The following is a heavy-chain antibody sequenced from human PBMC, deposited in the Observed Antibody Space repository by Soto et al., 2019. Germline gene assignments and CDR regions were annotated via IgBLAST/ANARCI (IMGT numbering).Heavy chain of an antibody. V-gene: IGHV4-34*01. CDR2: INHSGFT. CDR3: ARGHGRFAH. J-gene: IGHJ4*02. CDR1: GGSISSYY. Sequence: TSETLSLTCTVSGGSISSYYWSWIRQPPGKGLEWIGEINHSGFTNYNPSLTGRVTISLDTSRSQFSLKLDFLTAADTAFYFCARGHGRFAHWGQGTLVTVSS.